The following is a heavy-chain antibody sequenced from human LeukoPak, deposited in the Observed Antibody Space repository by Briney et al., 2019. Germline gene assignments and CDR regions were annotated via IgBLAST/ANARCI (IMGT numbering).Heavy chain of an antibody. Sequence: SETLSLTCTISGGSISSYYWSWIRQPPGKGLEWIGYIYYSGSTNYNPSLKSRVTISVDTSRNQFSLKLSSVTAADTAVYYCARGGQQLVKAWGQGTLFTVSS. CDR1: GGSISSYY. J-gene: IGHJ5*02. CDR3: ARGGQQLVKA. V-gene: IGHV4-59*01. D-gene: IGHD6-13*01. CDR2: IYYSGST.